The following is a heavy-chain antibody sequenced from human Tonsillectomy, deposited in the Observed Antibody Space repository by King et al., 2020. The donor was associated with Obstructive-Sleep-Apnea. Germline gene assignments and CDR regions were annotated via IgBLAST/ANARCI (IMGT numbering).Heavy chain of an antibody. CDR3: ARDTDVTTVTSGYYFDY. D-gene: IGHD4-11*01. Sequence: VQLVESGAEVKKPGASVKVSCTASGYTFTSYYMHWVRQAPGQGLEWMGIINPSGGSTSYAQKFQGRVTMTRDTSTSTVYMELSSLRSEDTAVYYCARDTDVTTVTSGYYFDYWGQGTLVTVSS. J-gene: IGHJ4*02. CDR2: INPSGGST. V-gene: IGHV1-46*01. CDR1: GYTFTSYY.